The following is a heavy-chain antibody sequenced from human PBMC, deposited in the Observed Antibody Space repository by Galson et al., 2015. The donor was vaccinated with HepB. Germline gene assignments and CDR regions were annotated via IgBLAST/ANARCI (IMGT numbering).Heavy chain of an antibody. D-gene: IGHD3-10*01. CDR1: GDSISNDRW. Sequence: LSLTCAVSGDSISNDRWWSWVRQPPGEGLEWIGEAYHSGGTNYRQSLKSRVTISVDKSKNQFSLKLTSVTAADTAVYYCARAKEGRGYFDYWGQGTLVTVSS. J-gene: IGHJ4*02. V-gene: IGHV4-4*02. CDR2: AYHSGGT. CDR3: ARAKEGRGYFDY.